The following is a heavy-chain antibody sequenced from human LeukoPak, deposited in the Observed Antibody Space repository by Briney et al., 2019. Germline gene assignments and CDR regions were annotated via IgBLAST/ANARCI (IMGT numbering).Heavy chain of an antibody. J-gene: IGHJ4*02. CDR2: IWSDGINK. CDR1: GFTISNYG. Sequence: PGGSQRLSCAASGFTISNYGIHWVRQAPGKGLEWVAVIWSDGINKYYVDSVKGRFTISRDNSKNTLYLQMNSLRADDTAVYYCARSTYSSSSYYFDYWGQGSLVTVSS. CDR3: ARSTYSSSSYYFDY. D-gene: IGHD6-13*01. V-gene: IGHV3-33*01.